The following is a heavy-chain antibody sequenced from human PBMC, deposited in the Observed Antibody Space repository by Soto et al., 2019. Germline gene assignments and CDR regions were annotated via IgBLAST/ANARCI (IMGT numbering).Heavy chain of an antibody. CDR2: ISYSGST. CDR1: GVSISSSSYY. J-gene: IGHJ5*02. Sequence: PSETLSRTCIVSGVSISSSSYYWVWIRHPPGNGLEWIGSISYSGSTYYNPSLKSRVTISVDTSKNQFSLKLSSVTAADTAVFYCARNRARNWFDPCGKRPMVTVYS. CDR3: ARNRARNWFDP. V-gene: IGHV4-39*01. D-gene: IGHD6-6*01.